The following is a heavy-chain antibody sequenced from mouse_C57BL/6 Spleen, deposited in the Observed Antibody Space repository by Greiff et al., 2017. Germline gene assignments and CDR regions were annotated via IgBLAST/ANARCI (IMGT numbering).Heavy chain of an antibody. CDR3: TREYGSDYAMDY. J-gene: IGHJ4*01. D-gene: IGHD2-2*01. CDR1: GFTFSSYA. Sequence: EVKLMESGEGLVKPGGSLKLSCAASGFTFSSYAMSWVRQTPEKRLEWVAYISSGGDYIYYADTVKGRFTISRDNARNTLYLQMSSLKSEDTAMYYCTREYGSDYAMDYWGQGTSVTVSS. V-gene: IGHV5-9-1*02. CDR2: ISSGGDYI.